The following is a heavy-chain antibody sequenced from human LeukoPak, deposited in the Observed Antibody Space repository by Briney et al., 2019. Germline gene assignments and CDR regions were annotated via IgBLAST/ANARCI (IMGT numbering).Heavy chain of an antibody. V-gene: IGHV3-74*01. Sequence: PGGSLRLSLAASRSTFTDIGTHCCRQTPGQGLVWVSRINSDGSSTTYADSVKGRFTISRDNAKNTVYLQMNSLRAEDTAVYYGARGAKFDWYVDYWGQGTLVTVSS. CDR1: RSTFTDIG. CDR2: INSDGSST. J-gene: IGHJ4*02. D-gene: IGHD3-9*01. CDR3: ARGAKFDWYVDY.